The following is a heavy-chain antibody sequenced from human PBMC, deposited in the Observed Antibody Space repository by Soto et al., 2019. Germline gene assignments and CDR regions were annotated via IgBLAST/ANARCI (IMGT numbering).Heavy chain of an antibody. J-gene: IGHJ6*02. CDR3: AGLSFLVAAPDDMDV. Sequence: PSETLSLTCTVSGGSVTSSSYYWGWIRQPPGKGPEWIGSIYYDGTTYYNPSLKSRVIISVDRSKNQFSLKLNSVTAADTAVYYCAGLSFLVAAPDDMDVWGQGTTVTVSS. CDR2: IYYDGTT. D-gene: IGHD2-15*01. CDR1: GGSVTSSSYY. V-gene: IGHV4-39*07.